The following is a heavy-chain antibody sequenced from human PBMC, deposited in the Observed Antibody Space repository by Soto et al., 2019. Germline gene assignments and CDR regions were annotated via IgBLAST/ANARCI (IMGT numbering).Heavy chain of an antibody. V-gene: IGHV1-46*01. CDR1: GYTFTSYY. CDR2: INPSGGST. J-gene: IGHJ6*02. Sequence: ASVKVSCKASGYTFTSYYMHWVRQAPGQGLEWMGIINPSGGSTCYAQKFQGRVTMTRDTSTSTVYMELSSLRSEDTAVYYCARFTNSYYYYYGMDVWGQRTTVTVSS. CDR3: ARFTNSYYYYYGMDV. D-gene: IGHD3-3*01.